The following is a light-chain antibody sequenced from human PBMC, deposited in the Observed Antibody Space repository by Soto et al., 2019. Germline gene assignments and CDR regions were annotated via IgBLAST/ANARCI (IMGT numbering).Light chain of an antibody. CDR2: GAS. V-gene: IGKV3-15*01. J-gene: IGKJ1*01. CDR1: QSVSNH. CDR3: QQYHNCSPWT. Sequence: TQSPATLSGCPGEKASLSCTVRQSVSNHLAWYQQKPGQAPRLLIYGASTRATCIPARFSGSGSGTEFTLTVISRQAADFAVYYCQQYHNCSPWTFGQGTKVDIK.